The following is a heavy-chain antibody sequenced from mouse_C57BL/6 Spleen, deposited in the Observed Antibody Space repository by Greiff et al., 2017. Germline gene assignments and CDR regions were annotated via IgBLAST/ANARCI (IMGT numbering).Heavy chain of an antibody. CDR1: GYTFTSYW. V-gene: IGHV1-69*01. J-gene: IGHJ3*01. CDR3: ARGGGNYEAWFAY. D-gene: IGHD2-1*01. Sequence: QVQLQQPGAELVMPGASVKLSCKASGYTFTSYWMHWVKQRPGQGLEWIGEIDPSDSYTNYNQEFKGKSTLTVDKSSSTAYMQLSSLTSEDSAVYYCARGGGNYEAWFAYWGQGTLGTVSA. CDR2: IDPSDSYT.